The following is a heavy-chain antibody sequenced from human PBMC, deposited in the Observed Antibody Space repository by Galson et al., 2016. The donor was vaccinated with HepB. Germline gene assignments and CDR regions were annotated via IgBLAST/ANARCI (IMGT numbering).Heavy chain of an antibody. CDR3: ARAGVAYETSGYFYGQLDY. D-gene: IGHD3-22*01. CDR2: ITAGGNTI. J-gene: IGHJ4*02. CDR1: EFSFRSYS. V-gene: IGHV3-48*02. Sequence: SLRLSCAASEFSFRSYSMNWVRQAPGKGLEWLSSITAGGNTIYYADSVEGRFTISSDNAKSSLYLQMNSLRDDDTAVYFCARAGVAYETSGYFYGQLDYWGQGTLVIVSS.